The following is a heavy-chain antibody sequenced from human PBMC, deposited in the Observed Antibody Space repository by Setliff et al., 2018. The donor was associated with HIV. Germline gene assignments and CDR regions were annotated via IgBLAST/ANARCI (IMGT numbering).Heavy chain of an antibody. CDR2: INHSGDT. D-gene: IGHD6-6*01. J-gene: IGHJ6*03. CDR1: GGTFSLHY. Sequence: SETLSLTCAVSGGTFSLHYYTWIRQPPGKGLEWIGEINHSGDTNYNPSLKSRVTISVDTSKNQFSLKLSSVTAADTAVYYCAGEAWTSYRSSSGYYYYYMDVWGKGTTVTVSS. V-gene: IGHV4-34*08. CDR3: AGEAWTSYRSSSGYYYYYMDV.